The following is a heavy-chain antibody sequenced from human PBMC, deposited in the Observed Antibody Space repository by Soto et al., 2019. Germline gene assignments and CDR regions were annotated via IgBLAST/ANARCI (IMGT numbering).Heavy chain of an antibody. V-gene: IGHV2-5*02. CDR2: IYWDDDK. J-gene: IGHJ4*02. Sequence: SGPTLVNPTQTLTLTCTFSGFSVSTSGVGVGCIRQPPGKALEWLALIYWDDDKRFSPSLKSRLIITKDTSKNQVVLTMTNIDPVDTATYYCAHTRGLHFDYWGQGTLVTVSS. D-gene: IGHD1-26*01. CDR1: GFSVSTSGVG. CDR3: AHTRGLHFDY.